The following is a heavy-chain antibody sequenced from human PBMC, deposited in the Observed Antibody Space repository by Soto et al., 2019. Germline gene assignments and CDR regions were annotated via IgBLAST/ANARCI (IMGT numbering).Heavy chain of an antibody. CDR3: AKDGVAYCGGDCYSDY. Sequence: VGSLRLSCAASGFTFSSYGMHWVRQAPGKGLEWVAVISYDGSNKYYADSVKGRFTISRDNSKNTLYLQMNSLRAEDTAVYYCAKDGVAYCGGDCYSDYWGQGTLVTVSS. D-gene: IGHD2-21*02. CDR1: GFTFSSYG. J-gene: IGHJ4*02. CDR2: ISYDGSNK. V-gene: IGHV3-30*18.